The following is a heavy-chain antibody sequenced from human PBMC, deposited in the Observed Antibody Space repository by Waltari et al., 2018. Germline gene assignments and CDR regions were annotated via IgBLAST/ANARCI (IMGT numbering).Heavy chain of an antibody. CDR3: ARDPGYYDTSGYPAYFDY. CDR1: GYSISSGYY. Sequence: QVQLQESGPGLVKPSETLSLTCTVSGYSISSGYYWGWIRQPPGKGLEWIGSIYFSGSTYYNPSLKSRVTISVDTSKNQFSLKLSSGTAADTAVYYCARDPGYYDTSGYPAYFDYWGQGTLVTVSS. D-gene: IGHD3-22*01. V-gene: IGHV4-38-2*02. CDR2: IYFSGST. J-gene: IGHJ4*02.